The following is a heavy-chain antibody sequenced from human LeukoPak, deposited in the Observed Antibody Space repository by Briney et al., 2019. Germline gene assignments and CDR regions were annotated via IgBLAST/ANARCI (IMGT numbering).Heavy chain of an antibody. V-gene: IGHV1-46*03. CDR3: AGRHVNDYHYMDV. D-gene: IGHD2/OR15-2a*01. CDR2: INPSGGST. Sequence: ASVRVSCKASGYTFTSYYMHWVRQAPGQGLEWMGIINPSGGSTSYAQKLQGRVTMTRDTSTSKVYMELSSLRSEDTAVYYCAGRHVNDYHYMDVWGKGTTVTVSS. CDR1: GYTFTSYY. J-gene: IGHJ6*03.